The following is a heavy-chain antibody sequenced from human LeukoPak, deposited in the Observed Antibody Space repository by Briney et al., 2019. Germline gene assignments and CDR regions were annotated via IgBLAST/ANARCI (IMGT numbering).Heavy chain of an antibody. J-gene: IGHJ4*02. Sequence: GGSLRLSCAASGFTFDDYAMNWVRQAPGKGLEWVSGINWNGGSTYYRDSVKGRFTISRDNAKNSLYLQMNSLRAEDTALYYCARVKGSGYRNSIDYWGQGTLVTVSS. CDR3: ARVKGSGYRNSIDY. CDR2: INWNGGST. V-gene: IGHV3-20*04. CDR1: GFTFDDYA. D-gene: IGHD3-3*01.